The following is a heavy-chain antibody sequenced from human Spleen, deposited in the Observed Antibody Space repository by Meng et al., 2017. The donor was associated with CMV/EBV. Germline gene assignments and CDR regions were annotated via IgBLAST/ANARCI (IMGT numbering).Heavy chain of an antibody. CDR1: GSSVSSGNYY. CDR3: ARVWLQLKIIDY. J-gene: IGHJ4*02. V-gene: IGHV4-61*01. CDR2: IHYSGST. D-gene: IGHD5-24*01. Sequence: GSLRLSCTVSGSSVSSGNYYWSWIRQPPGKGLEWIGYIHYSGSTNYNSSLKSRVTISVDTSRNQFSLKLSSVTAADTAAYYCARVWLQLKIIDYWGQGTLVTVSS.